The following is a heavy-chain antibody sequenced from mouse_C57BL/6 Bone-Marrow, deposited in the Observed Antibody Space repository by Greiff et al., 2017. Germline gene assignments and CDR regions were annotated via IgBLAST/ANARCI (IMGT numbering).Heavy chain of an antibody. CDR1: GYSFTGYY. CDR2: INPSTGGT. CDR3: ARGYSNTYYAMDD. J-gene: IGHJ4*01. V-gene: IGHV1-42*01. Sequence: EVQLQQSGPELVKPGASVKISCKASGYSFTGYYMNWVKQSPEKSLEWIGEINPSTGGTTYNQKFKAKATLTVDKSSSTAYMQLKSLTSEDSAVYYCARGYSNTYYAMDDWGQGTSVTVSS. D-gene: IGHD2-5*01.